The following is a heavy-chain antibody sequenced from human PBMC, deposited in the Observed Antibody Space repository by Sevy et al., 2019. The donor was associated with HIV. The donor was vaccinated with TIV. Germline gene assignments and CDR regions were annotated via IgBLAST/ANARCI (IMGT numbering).Heavy chain of an antibody. CDR2: INQDGGVT. CDR3: VRAIAKDGSF. CDR1: GFTLNNYW. V-gene: IGHV3-7*01. J-gene: IGHJ4*02. Sequence: GGSLRLSCVASGFTLNNYWMHWVRQAPGKGLEWVANINQDGGVTYYVDSVRGRFTITRDNGRNLVFLQMNSLRVDDTALYVCVRAIAKDGSFWGQGTLVTVSS. D-gene: IGHD6-13*01.